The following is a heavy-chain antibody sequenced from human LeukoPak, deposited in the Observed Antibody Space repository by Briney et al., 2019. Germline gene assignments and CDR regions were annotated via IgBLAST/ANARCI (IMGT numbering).Heavy chain of an antibody. CDR1: GYTFTGYY. Sequence: ASVKVSCKASGYTFTGYYMHWVRQAPGQGLEWMGGIIPIFGTANYAQKFQGRVTITADKSTSTAYMELSSLRSEDTAVYYCAREPGFTYYYGSGSYYYFDYWGQGTLVTVSS. CDR2: IIPIFGTA. J-gene: IGHJ4*02. V-gene: IGHV1-69*06. CDR3: AREPGFTYYYGSGSYYYFDY. D-gene: IGHD3-10*01.